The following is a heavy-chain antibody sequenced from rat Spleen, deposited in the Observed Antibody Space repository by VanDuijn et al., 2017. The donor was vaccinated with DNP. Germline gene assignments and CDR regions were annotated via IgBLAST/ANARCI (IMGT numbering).Heavy chain of an antibody. CDR3: TRAYTYVDWFPY. CDR2: MWSGGST. Sequence: EVQLKESGPGLVQPSQTLSLTCTVSGFSLTDYSVHWVRQPPGKGLEWMGVMWSGGSTAYNSALRSRLSISRDTSKGQIFLKMNSLQTDDAAIYFCTRAYTYVDWFPYWGQGTLVTVSS. J-gene: IGHJ3*01. CDR1: GFSLTDYS. D-gene: IGHD2-1*01. V-gene: IGHV2S63*01.